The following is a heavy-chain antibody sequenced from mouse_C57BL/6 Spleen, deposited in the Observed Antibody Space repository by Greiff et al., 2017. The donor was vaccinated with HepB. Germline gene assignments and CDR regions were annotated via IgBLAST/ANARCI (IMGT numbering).Heavy chain of an antibody. CDR2: IDPSDSYT. Sequence: VQLQQPGAELVRPGTSVKLSCKASGYTFTSYWMHWVKQRPGQGLEWIGVIDPSDSYTNYNQKFKGKATLTVDTSSSTAYMQLSSLTSEDSAVYYCASRSNYGLAWFAYWGQGTLVTVSA. J-gene: IGHJ3*01. CDR3: ASRSNYGLAWFAY. D-gene: IGHD2-5*01. CDR1: GYTFTSYW. V-gene: IGHV1-59*01.